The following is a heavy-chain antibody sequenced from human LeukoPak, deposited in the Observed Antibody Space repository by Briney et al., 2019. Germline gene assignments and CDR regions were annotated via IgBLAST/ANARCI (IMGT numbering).Heavy chain of an antibody. CDR1: GFTFSSYA. Sequence: GGSMRLSCAAYGFTFSSYAMSWVRQAPGKGMEWVSAISGSGGSTYYADSVKGRFTISRDNAKKSLYLQMNSLRADDTAIYYCARDYGSGNYPDAFDIWGQGTMVIVSS. CDR3: ARDYGSGNYPDAFDI. CDR2: ISGSGGST. J-gene: IGHJ3*02. V-gene: IGHV3-23*01. D-gene: IGHD1-26*01.